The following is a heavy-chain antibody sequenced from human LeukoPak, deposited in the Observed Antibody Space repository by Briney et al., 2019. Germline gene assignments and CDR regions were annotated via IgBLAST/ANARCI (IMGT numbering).Heavy chain of an antibody. J-gene: IGHJ3*02. CDR2: IWYDGSNK. CDR1: GFTFSSYG. D-gene: IGHD1-26*01. Sequence: SGGSLRLSCAASGFTFSSYGMHWVRQAPGKGLEWVAVIWYDGSNKYYADSVKGRFTISRDNSKNTLYLQMNSLRAEDTAVYYCARDPIMVQPPGATTHDAFDIWGQGTMVTVSS. CDR3: ARDPIMVQPPGATTHDAFDI. V-gene: IGHV3-33*01.